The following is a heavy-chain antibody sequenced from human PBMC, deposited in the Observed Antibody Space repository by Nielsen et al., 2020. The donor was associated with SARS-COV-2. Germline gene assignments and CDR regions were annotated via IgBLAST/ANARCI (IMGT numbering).Heavy chain of an antibody. CDR3: ARHFYSSSSGFDY. CDR2: IYYSGST. V-gene: IGHV4-39*01. J-gene: IGHJ4*02. D-gene: IGHD6-6*01. CDR1: GDSISRPDYY. Sequence: SETLSLTCAVSGDSISRPDYYWGWIRQPPGKGLEWIGSIYYSGSTYYNPSLKSRVTISVDTSKNQFSLKLSSVTAADAAVYYCARHFYSSSSGFDYWGQGTLVTVSS.